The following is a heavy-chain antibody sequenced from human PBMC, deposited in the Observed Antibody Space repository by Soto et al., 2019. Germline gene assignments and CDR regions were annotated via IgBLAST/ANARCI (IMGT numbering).Heavy chain of an antibody. J-gene: IGHJ4*02. CDR1: GDSVSSDSAA. D-gene: IGHD6-19*01. V-gene: IGHV6-1*01. CDR3: AREYNTGWSI. CDR2: TYYRSKWYY. Sequence: SQTLSLTCAISGDSVSSDSAAWNWIRQSPSRGLEWLGRTYYRSKWYYEYSLSIKSRITINPDTSKNQFSLQLNSVTPDDTAVYYCAREYNTGWSIWGQGTLVTVSS.